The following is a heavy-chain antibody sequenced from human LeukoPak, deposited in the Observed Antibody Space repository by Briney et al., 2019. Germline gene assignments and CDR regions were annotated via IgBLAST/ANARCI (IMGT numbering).Heavy chain of an antibody. J-gene: IGHJ4*02. D-gene: IGHD1-26*01. CDR3: ARDEAGATGSFDY. CDR2: IGTGGRSI. Sequence: GGSLRLSCATSGFTFSNYEMNWVRQAPGKGLEWLSYIGTGGRSIYYTDSVKGRFTISRDDVKNSLDLQMDSLRAEDTAVYYCARDEAGATGSFDYWGQGAQVTVSS. CDR1: GFTFSNYE. V-gene: IGHV3-48*03.